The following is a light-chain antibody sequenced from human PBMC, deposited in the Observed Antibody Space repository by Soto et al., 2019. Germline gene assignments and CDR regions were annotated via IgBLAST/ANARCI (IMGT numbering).Light chain of an antibody. J-gene: IGKJ5*01. CDR2: AAS. Sequence: DDRMYQSSSSLSAYEGDRVTITCRASQSISSYLNWYQQKPGKAPKLLIYAASRLQSGVPTRFSGSGAGTDFSLTISRLQPEDFAVYYCQQSDRSLPVTFGEGTLLEI. V-gene: IGKV1-39*01. CDR1: QSISSY. CDR3: QQSDRSLPVT.